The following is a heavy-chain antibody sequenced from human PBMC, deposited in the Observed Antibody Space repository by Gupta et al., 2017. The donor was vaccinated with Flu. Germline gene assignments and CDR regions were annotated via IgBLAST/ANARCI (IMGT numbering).Heavy chain of an antibody. Sequence: MSWVRQAPGKGREWVSAIRGSGASTVYADSVQGRFTISRDNSKNMLYVQRHSLRVEDSAVYYCAKDRTPRDHIAIADAMDDWGQGTLITVSS. J-gene: IGHJ4*02. V-gene: IGHV3-23*01. D-gene: IGHD2-21*01. CDR2: IRGSGAST. CDR3: AKDRTPRDHIAIADAMDD.